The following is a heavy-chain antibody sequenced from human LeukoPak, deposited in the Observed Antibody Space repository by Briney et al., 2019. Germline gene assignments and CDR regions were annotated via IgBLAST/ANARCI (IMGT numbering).Heavy chain of an antibody. V-gene: IGHV3-20*04. D-gene: IGHD3-22*01. CDR2: INWNGGST. Sequence: GSLRLSCAASGFTFDDYGMSWVRQAPGKGLEWVSGINWNGGSTGYADSVKGRFTISRDNAKNSLYLQMNSLRAEDTALYYCARGDYYDSSGYTSHFDYWGQGTLVTVSS. J-gene: IGHJ4*02. CDR3: ARGDYYDSSGYTSHFDY. CDR1: GFTFDDYG.